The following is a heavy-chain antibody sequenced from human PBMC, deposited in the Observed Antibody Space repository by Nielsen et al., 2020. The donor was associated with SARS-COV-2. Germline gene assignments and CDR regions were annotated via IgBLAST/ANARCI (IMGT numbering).Heavy chain of an antibody. D-gene: IGHD3-3*01. CDR3: AKGDYYDFWSGYYFDY. J-gene: IGHJ4*02. V-gene: IGHV3-23*01. Sequence: WIRQPPGKGLEWVSAISGSGGSTYYADSVKGRFTISRDNSKNTLYLQMNSLRAEDTAVYYCAKGDYYDFWSGYYFDYWGQGTLVTVSS. CDR2: ISGSGGST.